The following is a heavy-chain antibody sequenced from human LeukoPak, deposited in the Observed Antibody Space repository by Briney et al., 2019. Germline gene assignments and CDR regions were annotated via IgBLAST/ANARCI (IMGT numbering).Heavy chain of an antibody. CDR2: IRYDGSNK. Sequence: GGSLRLSCVASRFTFGDYAFHWVRHAPGRGLEWLAFIRYDGSNKYYADSVKGRFTISRDNSKNTLYLQMNSLRAEDTAVYYCAKDPNGDYVGAFDFWGQGTMVTVSS. D-gene: IGHD4-17*01. CDR1: RFTFGDYA. V-gene: IGHV3-30*02. J-gene: IGHJ3*01. CDR3: AKDPNGDYVGAFDF.